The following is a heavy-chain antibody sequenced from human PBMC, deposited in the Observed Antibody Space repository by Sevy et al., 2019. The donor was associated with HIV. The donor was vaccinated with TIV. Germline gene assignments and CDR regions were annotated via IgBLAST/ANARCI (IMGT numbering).Heavy chain of an antibody. CDR1: GFTFSDYY. CDR3: VLDPYCSSTSCNY. J-gene: IGHJ4*02. Sequence: GGSLRLSCAASGFTFSDYYMSWIRQAPGKGLEWVSYISSSGSTIYYADSVKGRFTISRDNAKNSLYLQMNSLRAEDTAVYYCVLDPYCSSTSCNYWGQGTLLTVSS. CDR2: ISSSGSTI. D-gene: IGHD2-2*01. V-gene: IGHV3-11*01.